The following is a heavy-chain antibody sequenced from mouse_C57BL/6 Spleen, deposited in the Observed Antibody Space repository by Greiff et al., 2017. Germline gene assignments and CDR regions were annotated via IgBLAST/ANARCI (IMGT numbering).Heavy chain of an antibody. CDR2: ISYDGSN. CDR1: GYSITSGYY. CDR3: ARNYYGSSRLYYAMDY. Sequence: ESGPGLVKPSQSLSLTCSVTGYSITSGYYWNWIRQFPGNKLEWMGYISYDGSNNYNPSLKNRISITRDTSKNQFFLKLNSVTTEDTATYYCARNYYGSSRLYYAMDYWGQGTSVTVSS. V-gene: IGHV3-6*01. D-gene: IGHD1-1*01. J-gene: IGHJ4*01.